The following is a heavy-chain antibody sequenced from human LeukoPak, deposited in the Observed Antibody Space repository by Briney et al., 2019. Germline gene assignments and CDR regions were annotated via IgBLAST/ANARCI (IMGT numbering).Heavy chain of an antibody. Sequence: SETLSLTCAVYGGSFSGYYWCWIRQPPGKGLEWIGEINHSGSTNYNPSLKSRVTISVDTSKNQFSLKLSSVTAADTAVYYCARIGLSATVTAYYMDVWGKGTTVTVSS. V-gene: IGHV4-34*01. CDR1: GGSFSGYY. D-gene: IGHD4-17*01. CDR2: INHSGST. J-gene: IGHJ6*03. CDR3: ARIGLSATVTAYYMDV.